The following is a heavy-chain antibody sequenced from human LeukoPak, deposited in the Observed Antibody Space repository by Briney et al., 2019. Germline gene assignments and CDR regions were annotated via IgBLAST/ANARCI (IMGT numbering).Heavy chain of an antibody. CDR2: ISGSGRHI. CDR3: ADPTVADL. J-gene: IGHJ5*02. V-gene: IGHV3-23*01. CDR1: GFTFSDYA. Sequence: PGGSLRLTCAGSGFTFSDYAMSWVRQAPGKGLEWVSAISGSGRHIYYADSVKGRFTISRGNSKKTVYLQMDSLRAEDTAVYYCADPTVADLWGQGTLVTVSS. D-gene: IGHD4-11*01.